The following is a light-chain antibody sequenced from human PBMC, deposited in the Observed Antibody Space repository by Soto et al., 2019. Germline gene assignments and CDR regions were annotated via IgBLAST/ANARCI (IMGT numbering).Light chain of an antibody. Sequence: DIQMTQSPSTLSASVGDRVTITCRASQSLTGWLAWYQQKPGRAPTLLISKASSLESGVPSRFSGSGSGTEFTLTITSLQPDDFATYYCQHYNSYSGTFSQGTKVDIK. V-gene: IGKV1-5*03. CDR3: QHYNSYSGT. CDR2: KAS. CDR1: QSLTGW. J-gene: IGKJ1*01.